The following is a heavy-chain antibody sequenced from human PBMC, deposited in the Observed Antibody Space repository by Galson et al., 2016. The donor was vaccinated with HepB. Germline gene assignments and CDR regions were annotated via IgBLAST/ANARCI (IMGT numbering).Heavy chain of an antibody. V-gene: IGHV3-7*03. CDR1: GFTFSYYW. D-gene: IGHD3-3*01. Sequence: LRLSCAVSGFTFSYYWTSWVRQAPRKGLEWVATIKHDGSAKYYVDSVKGRFTISRDNAKNSLYLQMNSLRAKDTAVYYCASYDVGWGQGTLVTVSS. J-gene: IGHJ4*02. CDR2: IKHDGSAK. CDR3: ASYDVG.